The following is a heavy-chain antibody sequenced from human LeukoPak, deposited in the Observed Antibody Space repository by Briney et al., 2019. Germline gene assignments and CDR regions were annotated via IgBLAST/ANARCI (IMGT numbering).Heavy chain of an antibody. J-gene: IGHJ6*02. Sequence: PGGSLRLSCAASGFTFSSYGMSWVRQAPGKGLEWVSGTSGSDSSTYYADSVKGRFTISRDKSKNTLYLQMNSLRADDTAVYYCAKGDSRGYYYGMDVWGQGTTVTVSS. D-gene: IGHD3-10*01. V-gene: IGHV3-23*01. CDR2: TSGSDSST. CDR3: AKGDSRGYYYGMDV. CDR1: GFTFSSYG.